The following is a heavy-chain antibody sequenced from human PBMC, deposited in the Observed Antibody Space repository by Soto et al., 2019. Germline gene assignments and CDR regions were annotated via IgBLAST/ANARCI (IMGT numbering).Heavy chain of an antibody. D-gene: IGHD1-1*01. J-gene: IGHJ3*02. CDR3: ARGLATLPVFAFDI. V-gene: IGHV2-5*01. CDR1: GISLSTSGVG. CDR2: IYWNDDK. Sequence: QITLKGSGPTLVNPTQTLTLTCTLSGISLSTSGVGLGWIRQTPGKALEWLALIYWNDDKHYSPSLKSRLNITKDTSKNQAVLIMTNMDPVDTARYYCARGLATLPVFAFDIWDQGTVVTVSS.